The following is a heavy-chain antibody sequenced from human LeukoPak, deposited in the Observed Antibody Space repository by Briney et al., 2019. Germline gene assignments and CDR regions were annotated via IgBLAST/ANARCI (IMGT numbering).Heavy chain of an antibody. Sequence: GGSLRLSCAASGFTFSSYAMSWVRQAPGKGLEWVSSISSSSSYIYYADSVKGRFTISRDNAKNSLYLQMNSLRAEDTAVYYCARDSGMATSPGDYWGQGTLVTVSS. J-gene: IGHJ4*02. V-gene: IGHV3-21*01. CDR3: ARDSGMATSPGDY. CDR1: GFTFSSYA. D-gene: IGHD5-24*01. CDR2: ISSSSSYI.